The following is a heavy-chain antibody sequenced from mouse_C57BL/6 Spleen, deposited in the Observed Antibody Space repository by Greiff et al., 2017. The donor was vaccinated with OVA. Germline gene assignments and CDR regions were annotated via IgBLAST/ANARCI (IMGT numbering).Heavy chain of an antibody. Sequence: QVQLKQPGAELVRPGSSVKLSCKASGYTFTSYWMHWVKQRPGQGLEWIGMIHPNSGSTNYNEKFKSKATLTVDKSSSTAYMQLSSLTSEDSAVYYCARIEGLRGFAYWGQGTLVTVSA. J-gene: IGHJ3*01. CDR3: ARIEGLRGFAY. V-gene: IGHV1-64*01. D-gene: IGHD2-2*01. CDR2: IHPNSGST. CDR1: GYTFTSYW.